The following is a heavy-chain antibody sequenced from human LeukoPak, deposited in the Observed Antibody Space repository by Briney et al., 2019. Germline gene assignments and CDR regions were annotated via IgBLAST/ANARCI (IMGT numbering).Heavy chain of an antibody. D-gene: IGHD4-23*01. Sequence: GASVKVSCKASGYTFTGYYMHWVRQAPGQGLEWMGWINPNSGGTNYAQKFQGWVTMTRDTSISTAYMELSRLRSDDTAVYYCARVAPVVRSLGAFDIWGQGTMVTVSS. CDR2: INPNSGGT. CDR3: ARVAPVVRSLGAFDI. J-gene: IGHJ3*02. V-gene: IGHV1-2*04. CDR1: GYTFTGYY.